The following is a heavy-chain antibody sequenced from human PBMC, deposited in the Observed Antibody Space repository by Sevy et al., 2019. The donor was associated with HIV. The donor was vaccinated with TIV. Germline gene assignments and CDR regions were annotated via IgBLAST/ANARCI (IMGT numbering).Heavy chain of an antibody. Sequence: ASLKVSCKASGYTFTNYGISWVRQAPGQGLEWMGWISAYNGNTNYAQSLQGRVTMTTDTSTSTAYMELRSLRSDDTAVYFCAKDRGYCSVGNCYSDSWGQGTLVTVSS. D-gene: IGHD2-15*01. CDR3: AKDRGYCSVGNCYSDS. CDR2: ISAYNGNT. CDR1: GYTFTNYG. V-gene: IGHV1-18*04. J-gene: IGHJ4*02.